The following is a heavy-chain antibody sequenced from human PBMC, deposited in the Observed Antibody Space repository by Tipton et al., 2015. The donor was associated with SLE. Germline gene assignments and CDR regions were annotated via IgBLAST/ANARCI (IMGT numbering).Heavy chain of an antibody. CDR1: GASISSNY. V-gene: IGHV4-59*01. D-gene: IGHD6-13*01. CDR3: ARWVRAAAGTWYFDL. CDR2: MYYSGST. Sequence: TLSLTCSVSGASISSNYWSWIRQSPGKGLEWIGYMYYSGSTNYNPSLKSRVTISVDMSKNQFSLKLSSVTAADTAVYYCARWVRAAAGTWYFDLWGRGTLVTVSS. J-gene: IGHJ2*01.